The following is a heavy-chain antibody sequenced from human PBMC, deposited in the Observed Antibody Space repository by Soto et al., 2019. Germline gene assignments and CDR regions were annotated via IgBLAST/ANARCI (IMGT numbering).Heavy chain of an antibody. V-gene: IGHV3-30-3*01. CDR3: ARELNSRAPFDY. Sequence: GGSRRLSCAASGFTFSSYAMHWVRQAPGKGLEWVAVISYDGSNKYYADSVKGRFTISRDNSKNTLYLQMNSLRAEDTAVYYCARELNSRAPFDYWSQGTLVTVSS. CDR2: ISYDGSNK. CDR1: GFTFSSYA. D-gene: IGHD6-13*01. J-gene: IGHJ4*02.